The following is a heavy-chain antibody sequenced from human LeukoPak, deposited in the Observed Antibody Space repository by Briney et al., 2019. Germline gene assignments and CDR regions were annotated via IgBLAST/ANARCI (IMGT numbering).Heavy chain of an antibody. CDR3: ASCARESSGWYRRYYYYYMDV. CDR2: INHSGST. J-gene: IGHJ6*03. CDR1: GGSFSGYY. Sequence: SETLSLTCAVYGGSFSGYYWSWIRQPPGKGLEWIGEINHSGSTNYNPSLKSRVTISVDTSKNQFSLKLSSVTAADTAVYYCASCARESSGWYRRYYYYYMDVWGKGTTVTVSS. D-gene: IGHD6-13*01. V-gene: IGHV4-34*01.